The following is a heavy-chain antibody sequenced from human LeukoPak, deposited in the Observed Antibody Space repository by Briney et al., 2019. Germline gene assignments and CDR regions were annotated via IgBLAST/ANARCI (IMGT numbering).Heavy chain of an antibody. V-gene: IGHV3-23*01. CDR2: ISGSGGST. Sequence: GSLRLSCAASGFTFSSYAMSWVRQAPGKGLEWVSAISGSGGSTYYADSVKGRFTISRDNSKNTLYLQMNSLRAEDTAVYYCAKGFGALGEFDYWGQGTLVTVSS. D-gene: IGHD3-16*01. CDR3: AKGFGALGEFDY. CDR1: GFTFSSYA. J-gene: IGHJ4*02.